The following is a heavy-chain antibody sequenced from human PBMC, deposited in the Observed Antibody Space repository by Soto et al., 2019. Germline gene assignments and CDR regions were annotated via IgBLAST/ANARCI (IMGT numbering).Heavy chain of an antibody. J-gene: IGHJ5*02. V-gene: IGHV1-69*01. Sequence: QVQLVQSGAEVRKPGSSVKVSCKASGGTFSRHAISWVRQAPGQGLEWMGGIIPIFGTANHAQKFQGRVTIIADESTSTAYMELSSLRSEDTAVYYCAREDCSGGSCYDWFDPWGQGTLVTVSS. CDR2: IIPIFGTA. CDR1: GGTFSRHA. CDR3: AREDCSGGSCYDWFDP. D-gene: IGHD2-15*01.